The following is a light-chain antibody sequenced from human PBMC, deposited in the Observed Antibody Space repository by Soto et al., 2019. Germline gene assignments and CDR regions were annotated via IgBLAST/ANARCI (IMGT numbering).Light chain of an antibody. CDR2: GAS. V-gene: IGKV3-15*01. J-gene: IGKJ5*01. CDR1: HGIGTA. CDR3: QQYHNWPPST. Sequence: EIVMTQSPATLSVSPGEGATLSCRASHGIGTALAWYQQKPGQTPRLLMYGASIRATGVPARFSGWGSGTEFTLTISSLQSEDFAVYYCQQYHNWPPSTFGQGTRLEIK.